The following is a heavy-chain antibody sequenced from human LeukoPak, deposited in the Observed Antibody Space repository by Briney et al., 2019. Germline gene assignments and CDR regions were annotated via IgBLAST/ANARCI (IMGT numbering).Heavy chain of an antibody. J-gene: IGHJ4*02. CDR3: ARAAYYDSSGYYYFDY. Sequence: GGSLRLSCAASGFTFSSYDMHWVRQATGKGLEWVSAIGTAGDTYYPGSVKGRFTISRDNSKNTLYLQMNSLRAEDTAVYYCARAAYYDSSGYYYFDYWGQGTLVTVSS. D-gene: IGHD3-22*01. CDR2: IGTAGDT. V-gene: IGHV3-13*01. CDR1: GFTFSSYD.